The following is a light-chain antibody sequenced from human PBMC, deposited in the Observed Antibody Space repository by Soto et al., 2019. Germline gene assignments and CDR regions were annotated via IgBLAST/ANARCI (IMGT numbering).Light chain of an antibody. V-gene: IGKV3D-15*01. J-gene: IGKJ5*01. CDR2: GVS. Sequence: EIVMTQSPATLSVSPGERATLSCRASQSVSSNLAWYQQKPGQAPRLLIYGVSTRATGIPARFSATGSGTEFTLTISSLESEDVAVYYCQQHNKWPLTFGQGTRVE. CDR1: QSVSSN. CDR3: QQHNKWPLT.